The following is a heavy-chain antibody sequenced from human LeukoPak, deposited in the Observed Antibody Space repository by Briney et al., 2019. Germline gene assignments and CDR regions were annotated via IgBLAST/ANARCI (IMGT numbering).Heavy chain of an antibody. V-gene: IGHV4-61*08. J-gene: IGHJ3*02. CDR3: ARVNDILTGISAFDI. CDR2: IYYSGST. CDR1: GGSISSGDYY. D-gene: IGHD3-9*01. Sequence: PSETLSLTCTVSGGSISSGDYYWSWIRQPPGKGLEWIGYIYYSGSTNYNPSLKSRVTISVDTSKNQFSLKLSSVTAADTAVYYCARVNDILTGISAFDIWGQGTMVTVSS.